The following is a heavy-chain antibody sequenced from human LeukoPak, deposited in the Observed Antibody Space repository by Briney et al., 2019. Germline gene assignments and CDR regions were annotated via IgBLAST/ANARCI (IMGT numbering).Heavy chain of an antibody. CDR1: GFTFSSSA. D-gene: IGHD3-16*01. V-gene: IGHV3-23*01. CDR2: INGGGGST. Sequence: GGSLRLSCAASGFTFSSSAMSWLRQAPGKGLEGVSAINGGGGSTYYADSVKGRFTISRDNSKNTLYRQMNSLRAEDTAVYYCATAPGGIVGYWGKGTLVTVSS. CDR3: ATAPGGIVGY. J-gene: IGHJ4*02.